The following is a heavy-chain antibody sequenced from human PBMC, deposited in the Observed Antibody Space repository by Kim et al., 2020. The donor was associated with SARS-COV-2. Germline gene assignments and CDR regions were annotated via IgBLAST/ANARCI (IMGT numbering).Heavy chain of an antibody. D-gene: IGHD6-13*01. Sequence: GGSLRLSCAASGFTFDGYAMHWVRQFPGKGLEWVSGINWNSGSIGYADSVKGRFTISRDNAKNSLYLQMNSLRPEDTALYYCAKDLTAAAGTPTYYYGMDVWGQGTTVIVSS. V-gene: IGHV3-9*01. CDR2: INWNSGSI. CDR1: GFTFDGYA. CDR3: AKDLTAAAGTPTYYYGMDV. J-gene: IGHJ6*02.